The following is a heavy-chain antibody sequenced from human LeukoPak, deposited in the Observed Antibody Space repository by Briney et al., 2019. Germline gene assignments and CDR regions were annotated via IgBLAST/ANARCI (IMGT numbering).Heavy chain of an antibody. Sequence: SETLSLTCAVYGGSFSGYYWSWIRQPPGKGLEWIGEINHSGSTNYNPSLKSRVTISVDTSKNQFSLKLSSVTAADTVVYYCARVATIPYYYYGMDVWGQGTTVTVSS. CDR3: ARVATIPYYYYGMDV. D-gene: IGHD5-12*01. V-gene: IGHV4-34*01. CDR1: GGSFSGYY. J-gene: IGHJ6*02. CDR2: INHSGST.